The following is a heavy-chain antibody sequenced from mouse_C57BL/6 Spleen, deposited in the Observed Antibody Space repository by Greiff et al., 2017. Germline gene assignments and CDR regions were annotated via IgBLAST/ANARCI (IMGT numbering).Heavy chain of an antibody. J-gene: IGHJ3*01. CDR3: AQTAQATLFAY. Sequence: QVQLQQSGPELVKPGASVKLSCKASGYTFTSYDINWVKQRPGQGLEWIGWLYPRDGSTKYNEKFKGKATLTVDTSSSTAYMELHSLASEDSAVYFCAQTAQATLFAYWGQGTLVTVSA. CDR2: LYPRDGST. CDR1: GYTFTSYD. V-gene: IGHV1-85*01. D-gene: IGHD3-2*02.